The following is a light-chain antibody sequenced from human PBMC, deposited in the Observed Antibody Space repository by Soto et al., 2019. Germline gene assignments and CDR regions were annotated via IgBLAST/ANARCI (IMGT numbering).Light chain of an antibody. CDR2: DAS. V-gene: IGKV1-33*01. Sequence: IQLTQSPSSLSASVGDRVTITCRASQGISTYLAWYQQKPGTAPKLLIYDASHLETGVPSRFSGSGSGTYFTLTISSLQPEDIATYYCQQHDGVPQFGPGTKVDF. CDR1: QGISTY. CDR3: QQHDGVPQ. J-gene: IGKJ3*01.